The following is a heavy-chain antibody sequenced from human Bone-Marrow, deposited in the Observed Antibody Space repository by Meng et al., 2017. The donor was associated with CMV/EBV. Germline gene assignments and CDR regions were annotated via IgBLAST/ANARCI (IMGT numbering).Heavy chain of an antibody. V-gene: IGHV3-74*01. CDR1: GFTFRTFW. CDR2: INGDGSST. Sequence: LSCAASGFTFRTFWMHWVRQVPGKGLVWVSRINGDGSSTSYADSVKGRFTISRDNAKNTLFLQMDSLRAEDSAVYYCGRGSGSYQGSWGKGTLVTVSS. J-gene: IGHJ5*02. CDR3: GRGSGSYQGS. D-gene: IGHD3-10*01.